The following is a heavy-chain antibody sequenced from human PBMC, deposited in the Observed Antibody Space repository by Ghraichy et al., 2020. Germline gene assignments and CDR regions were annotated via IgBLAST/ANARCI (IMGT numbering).Heavy chain of an antibody. V-gene: IGHV1-2*02. D-gene: IGHD5-12*01. CDR3: ARERNSDYARNWFDP. Sequence: ASVKVSCKASGYTFTGYYMHWVRQAPGQGLEWMGWINPNSGGTNYEQKFQGRVTMTRDTSISTAYMELTRLTSDDSAIYYCARERNSDYARNWFDPWGQGTLVTVSS. CDR2: INPNSGGT. CDR1: GYTFTGYY. J-gene: IGHJ5*02.